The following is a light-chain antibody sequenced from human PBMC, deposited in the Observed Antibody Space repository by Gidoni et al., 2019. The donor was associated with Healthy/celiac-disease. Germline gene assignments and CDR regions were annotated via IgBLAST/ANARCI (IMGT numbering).Light chain of an antibody. CDR2: AAS. V-gene: IGKV1-39*01. J-gene: IGKJ4*01. CDR3: QQSYSTPPVT. Sequence: DIQMTQSPSSLSASVGDRVTITCRASQSISSYLNWYQQKPGKAPKLLIYAASSLQSGVPSRFSGSGSGTDFTLTISSLQPEDFATYYCQQSYSTPPVTFXCXTKVEIK. CDR1: QSISSY.